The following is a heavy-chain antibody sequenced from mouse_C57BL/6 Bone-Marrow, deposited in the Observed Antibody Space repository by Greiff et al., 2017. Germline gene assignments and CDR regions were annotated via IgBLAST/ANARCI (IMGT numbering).Heavy chain of an antibody. CDR2: IDPENGDT. V-gene: IGHV14-4*01. Sequence: VQLKQSVAELVRPGASVQLSCTASGFNIKDDYMHWVKQRPEQCLAWIGWIDPENGDTAYASKFQGKATITADTSSNTAYLHLSSLTSEDTAVYYCTTLTTMVTFYAMDYWGQGTSVTVSS. CDR3: TTLTTMVTFYAMDY. D-gene: IGHD2-1*01. J-gene: IGHJ4*01. CDR1: GFNIKDDY.